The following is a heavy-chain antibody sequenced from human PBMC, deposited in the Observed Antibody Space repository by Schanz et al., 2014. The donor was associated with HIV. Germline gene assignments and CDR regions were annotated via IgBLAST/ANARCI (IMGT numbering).Heavy chain of an antibody. CDR1: GGSFSAYY. CDR2: INHRGIT. CDR3: ARSYYYDGSPLPLDS. Sequence: QVQLHQWGAGLLKPSETLSLTCAVYGGSFSAYYWSWIRQPPGKGLEWIGEINHRGITNYNPSLESRVTISMDTSKNQFSLKLNSATAADTAVYYCARSYYYDGSPLPLDSWGQGTLVTVSS. D-gene: IGHD3-22*01. J-gene: IGHJ4*02. V-gene: IGHV4-34*01.